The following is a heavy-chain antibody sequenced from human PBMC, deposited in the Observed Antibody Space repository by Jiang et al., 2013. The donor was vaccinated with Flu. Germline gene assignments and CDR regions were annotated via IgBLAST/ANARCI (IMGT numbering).Heavy chain of an antibody. V-gene: IGHV2-5*02. CDR2: IYWDDNK. Sequence: KPTQTLTLTCTFSGFSLTTSGVGVGWIRQPPGKALEWLALIYWDDNKRYRPSLRSRLTITKDTSKKQVVLTMTNMDPVDTATYFCGHTPFGGYARHWGQGTLVTVSS. D-gene: IGHD3-16*01. CDR3: GHTPFGGYARH. CDR1: GFSLTTSGVG. J-gene: IGHJ4*02.